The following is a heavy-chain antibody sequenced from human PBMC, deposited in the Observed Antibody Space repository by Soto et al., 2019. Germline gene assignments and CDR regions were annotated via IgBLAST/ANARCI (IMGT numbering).Heavy chain of an antibody. D-gene: IGHD4-17*01. CDR2: ISYDGSNK. CDR3: ARALGDYGDC. V-gene: IGHV3-30-3*01. J-gene: IGHJ4*02. CDR1: GFTFSSYA. Sequence: GGSLRLSCAASGFTFSSYAMHWVRQAPGKGLEWVAVISYDGSNKYYADSVKGRFTISRDNSKNTLYLQMNSLRVEDTAVYYCARALGDYGDCWGQGTLVTVSS.